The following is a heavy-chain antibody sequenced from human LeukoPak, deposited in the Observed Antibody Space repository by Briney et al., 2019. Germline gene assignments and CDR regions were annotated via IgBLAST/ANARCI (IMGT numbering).Heavy chain of an antibody. CDR2: IRSKANSYAT. CDR3: TRGAGVNWFDP. Sequence: PGGSLRLSCAASGFTFSGSAMHWVRQASGKGLEWVGRIRSKANSYATAYAASVKGRFTISRDDSKNTAYLQMNSLKTEDTAVYYCTRGAGVNWFDPWGQGTLVTVSS. V-gene: IGHV3-73*01. CDR1: GFTFSGSA. D-gene: IGHD3-10*01. J-gene: IGHJ5*02.